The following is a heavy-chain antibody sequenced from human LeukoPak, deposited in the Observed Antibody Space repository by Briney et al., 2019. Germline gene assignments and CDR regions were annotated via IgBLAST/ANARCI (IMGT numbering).Heavy chain of an antibody. J-gene: IGHJ2*01. CDR3: AKDSPAVSFSNNWYFDL. CDR1: GFTFSSYG. D-gene: IGHD3-3*02. V-gene: IGHV3-30*18. Sequence: PGGSLRLSCAASGFTFSSYGMHWVRQAPGKGLEWVAVISYDGSNKYYADSVKGRFTISRDNSKNTLYLQMNSLRTEDTAVYYCAKDSPAVSFSNNWYFDLWGRGTLVTVSS. CDR2: ISYDGSNK.